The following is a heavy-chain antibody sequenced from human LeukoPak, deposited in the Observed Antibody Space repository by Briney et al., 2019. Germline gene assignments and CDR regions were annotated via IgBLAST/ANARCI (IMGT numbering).Heavy chain of an antibody. V-gene: IGHV3-23*01. CDR2: ISGSGGST. Sequence: GGSLRLSCAASGFPFSSYGMSWVRQAPGKGLEWVSAISGSGGSTYYADSVKGRFTISRDNSKNTLYLQMNSLRAEDTAVYYCAKDKLITFGGVAQYYFDYWGQGTLVTVSS. CDR1: GFPFSSYG. D-gene: IGHD3-16*01. J-gene: IGHJ4*02. CDR3: AKDKLITFGGVAQYYFDY.